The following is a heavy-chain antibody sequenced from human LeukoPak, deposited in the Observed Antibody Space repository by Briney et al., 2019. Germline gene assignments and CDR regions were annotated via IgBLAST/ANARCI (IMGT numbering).Heavy chain of an antibody. Sequence: SVKVSCKASGGTFSSYAISWVRQAPGQGLEWMGGIIPIFGTANYAQKFQGRVTITADKSTSTAYMELSSLRSEDTAVYYCARARDSTLAAACLDYWGQGTLVTVSS. D-gene: IGHD6-13*01. CDR3: ARARDSTLAAACLDY. CDR1: GGTFSSYA. CDR2: IIPIFGTA. V-gene: IGHV1-69*06. J-gene: IGHJ4*02.